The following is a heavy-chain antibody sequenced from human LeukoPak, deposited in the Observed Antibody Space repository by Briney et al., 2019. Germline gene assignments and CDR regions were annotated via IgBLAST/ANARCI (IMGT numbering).Heavy chain of an antibody. D-gene: IGHD3-22*01. CDR1: GYSFTSHW. CDR3: ARQDYYDSSGYSLHAFDI. V-gene: IGHV5-51*01. Sequence: GESLKISCQGSGYSFTSHWIAWVRQMPGKGLEWMGIIYPGDSDTTYSPSFQGQVTISADKSISTAYLQWSSLKASDTAMYYCARQDYYDSSGYSLHAFDIWGQGTMVTVSS. CDR2: IYPGDSDT. J-gene: IGHJ3*02.